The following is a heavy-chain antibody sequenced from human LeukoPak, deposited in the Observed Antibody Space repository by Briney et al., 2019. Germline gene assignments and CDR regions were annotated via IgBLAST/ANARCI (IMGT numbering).Heavy chain of an antibody. Sequence: ASVKVSCKASGNSIINYAVSWVRQAPGQGFEWMGGIIPIFGTADYAQKFQGRVTITADQSTSTTYMALSSLKSEDTATYYCTTRACHAGGCSSSFYYYYGLHFWGQGTTVSVSS. D-gene: IGHD3-16*01. J-gene: IGHJ6*02. CDR1: GNSIINYA. V-gene: IGHV1-69*13. CDR3: TTRACHAGGCSSSFYYYYGLHF. CDR2: IIPIFGTA.